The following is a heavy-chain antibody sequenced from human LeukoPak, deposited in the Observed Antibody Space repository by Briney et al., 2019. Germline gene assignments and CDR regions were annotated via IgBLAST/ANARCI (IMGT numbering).Heavy chain of an antibody. CDR2: INPNSGST. V-gene: IGHV1-2*02. CDR3: ARDLGSGWIIVDY. D-gene: IGHD6-19*01. Sequence: ASVKVSCKASGYTFTGYYIHWVGQAPGQAVEWMGWINPNSGSTNSAQKFPGRVTLTRDTSISTAYLELSSLRSDDTAVYYCARDLGSGWIIVDYWGQGTLVTVSS. CDR1: GYTFTGYY. J-gene: IGHJ4*02.